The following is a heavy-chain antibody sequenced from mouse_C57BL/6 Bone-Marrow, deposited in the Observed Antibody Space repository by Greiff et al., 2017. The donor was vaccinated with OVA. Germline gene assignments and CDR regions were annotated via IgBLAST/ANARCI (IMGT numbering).Heavy chain of an antibody. Sequence: VKLVESGPGLVAPSQSLSITCTVSGFSLTSYGVSWVRQPPGKGLEWLGVIWGDGSTHYHSAPISSLSISKDNSKSQVFLKLNSLHTDDTATYYCAKAGYHWDFEVWGTGTTVTVSS. CDR1: GFSLTSYG. CDR3: AKAGYHWDFEV. J-gene: IGHJ1*03. V-gene: IGHV2-3*01. D-gene: IGHD2-2*01. CDR2: IWGDGST.